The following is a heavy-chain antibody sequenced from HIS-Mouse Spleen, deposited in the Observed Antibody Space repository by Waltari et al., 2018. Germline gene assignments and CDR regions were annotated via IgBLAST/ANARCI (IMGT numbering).Heavy chain of an antibody. J-gene: IGHJ3*02. CDR3: ARKDIVVVPAAIGGAFDI. V-gene: IGHV3-11*01. CDR1: GFTFSDYY. D-gene: IGHD2-2*01. Sequence: QVQLVESGGGLVKPGGSLRLSCAASGFTFSDYYMSWIRQAPGKGLEWVSYISSSGSTIYYAASVKGRFTISSDNAMNSLYLQMNSLRAEDTAVYYCARKDIVVVPAAIGGAFDIWGQGTMVTVSS. CDR2: ISSSGSTI.